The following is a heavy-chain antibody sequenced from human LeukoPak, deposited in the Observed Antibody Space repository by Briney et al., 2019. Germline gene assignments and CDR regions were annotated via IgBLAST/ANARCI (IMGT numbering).Heavy chain of an antibody. J-gene: IGHJ6*02. V-gene: IGHV4-4*02. CDR3: ARDLIHVGDYELAYYYYGMDV. D-gene: IGHD4-17*01. Sequence: PGGSLRLSCATSGFTFSSNWMSWVRQPPGEGLEWIGEIYHSGSTNYNPSLKSRVTISVDKSKNQFSLKLSSVTAADTAVYYCARDLIHVGDYELAYYYYGMDVWGQGTTVTVSS. CDR2: IYHSGST. CDR1: GFTFSSNW.